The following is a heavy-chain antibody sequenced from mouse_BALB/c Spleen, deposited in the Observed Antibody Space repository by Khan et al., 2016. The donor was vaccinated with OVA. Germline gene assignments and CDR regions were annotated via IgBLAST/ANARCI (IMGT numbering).Heavy chain of an antibody. J-gene: IGHJ3*01. CDR3: ISSGYGSFAY. V-gene: IGHV1S81*02. Sequence: ENGAEVVKHGVSVKLYCKDSGYTFSSYYMYWVKQRPGQGLEWIGEINPNDGGTNFNDKFKSKATLTVDKSSSTAYIQPSSLTSEDSAVYFCISSGYGSFAYWGQGTLVTVSA. CDR1: GYTFSSYY. CDR2: INPNDGGT. D-gene: IGHD2-2*01.